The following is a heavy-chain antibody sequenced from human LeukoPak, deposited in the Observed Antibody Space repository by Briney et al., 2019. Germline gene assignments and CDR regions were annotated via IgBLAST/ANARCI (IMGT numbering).Heavy chain of an antibody. V-gene: IGHV1-24*01. CDR1: GYTLTELS. J-gene: IGHJ3*02. D-gene: IGHD6-19*01. CDR3: VTQWLVLYLAFDI. Sequence: ASVKVSCTVSGYTLTELSMHWVRQAPGKGLEWMGGFDPEDGETIYAQKFQGRVTMTEDTSTDTAYMELSSLRSEDTAVYYCVTQWLVLYLAFDIWGXGTMVTVSS. CDR2: FDPEDGET.